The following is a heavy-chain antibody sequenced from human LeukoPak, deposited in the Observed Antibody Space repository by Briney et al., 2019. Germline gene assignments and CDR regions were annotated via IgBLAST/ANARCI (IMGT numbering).Heavy chain of an antibody. Sequence: SVKVSCKASGGTFSSYAISWVRQAPGQGLEWMGGIIPILGTANYAQKFQGRATITTDESTSTAYMELSSLRSEDTAVYYCARGNWDWRHYFDYWGQGTLVTVSS. CDR2: IIPILGTA. CDR3: ARGNWDWRHYFDY. D-gene: IGHD1-1*01. CDR1: GGTFSSYA. J-gene: IGHJ4*02. V-gene: IGHV1-69*05.